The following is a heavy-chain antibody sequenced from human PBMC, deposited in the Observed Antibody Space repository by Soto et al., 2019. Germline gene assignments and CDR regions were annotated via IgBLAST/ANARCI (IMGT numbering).Heavy chain of an antibody. D-gene: IGHD6-19*01. CDR2: IRSKANSYAT. V-gene: IGHV3-73*01. Sequence: EVQLVESGGGLVQPGGSLKLSCAASGFTFSGSAMHWVRQASGKGLEWVGRIRSKANSYATAYAASVKGRFTISRDDSKNTAYLQMNSLKTEDTAVYYCTRLENDYGDPLAVAGNRMEDNWFDPWGQGTLVTVSS. CDR1: GFTFSGSA. J-gene: IGHJ5*02. CDR3: TRLENDYGDPLAVAGNRMEDNWFDP.